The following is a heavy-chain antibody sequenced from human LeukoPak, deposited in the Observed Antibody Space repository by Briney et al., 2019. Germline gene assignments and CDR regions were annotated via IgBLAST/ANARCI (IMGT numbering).Heavy chain of an antibody. J-gene: IGHJ4*02. V-gene: IGHV3-64*01. D-gene: IGHD1-26*01. CDR1: GFTFSSYS. Sequence: GGSLRLSCAASGFTFSSYSMHWVRQAPGKGLEYVSAISSNGDNTYYASSVKGGFTISRDNSRNTLHLQMGSVTPEDMGVYYCASRTSIGYYEVWGKGTLVTVSS. CDR3: ASRTSIGYYEV. CDR2: ISSNGDNT.